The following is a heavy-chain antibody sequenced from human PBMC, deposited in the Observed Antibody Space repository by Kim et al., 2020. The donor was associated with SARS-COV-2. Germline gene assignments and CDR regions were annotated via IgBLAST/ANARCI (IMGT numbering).Heavy chain of an antibody. V-gene: IGHV3-48*02. CDR1: GFTFSSYS. CDR3: ARDQVGRYFDWLGGFCDY. D-gene: IGHD3-9*01. CDR2: ISSSSSTI. J-gene: IGHJ4*02. Sequence: GGSLRLSCAASGFTFSSYSMNWVRQAPGKGLEWVSYISSSSSTIYYADSVKGRFTISRDNAKNSLYLQMNSLRDEDTAVYYCARDQVGRYFDWLGGFCDYWGQGTLVTVSS.